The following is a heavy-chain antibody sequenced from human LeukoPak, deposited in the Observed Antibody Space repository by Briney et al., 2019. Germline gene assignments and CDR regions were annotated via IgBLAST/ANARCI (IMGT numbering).Heavy chain of an antibody. Sequence: ASVKVSCKASGYTFTSNDINWVRQATGQGLERMGWMNPHSGSAGYAQKFQGRVTMTWDTSISTAYMELSSLTSDDTAVYYCAGGSDDYGDYVGVLDYWGQGTLVTVSS. V-gene: IGHV1-8*01. CDR3: AGGSDDYGDYVGVLDY. J-gene: IGHJ4*02. D-gene: IGHD4-17*01. CDR2: MNPHSGSA. CDR1: GYTFTSND.